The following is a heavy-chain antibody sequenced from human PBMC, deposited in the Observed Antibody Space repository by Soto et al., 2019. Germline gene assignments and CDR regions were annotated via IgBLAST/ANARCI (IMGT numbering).Heavy chain of an antibody. CDR1: GFTFSSYG. J-gene: IGHJ4*02. D-gene: IGHD2-21*02. Sequence: EVQLLESGGGLVQPGGSLRLSCAASGFTFSSYGMSWVRQAPGKGLEWVSATSRSGGSTYYADSVKGRFTISRDKSKNTLYLQMNSLRAEDAAVYYCAKDSTHESECGGDCYPRYFDYWGQGTLVTASS. CDR3: AKDSTHESECGGDCYPRYFDY. CDR2: TSRSGGST. V-gene: IGHV3-23*01.